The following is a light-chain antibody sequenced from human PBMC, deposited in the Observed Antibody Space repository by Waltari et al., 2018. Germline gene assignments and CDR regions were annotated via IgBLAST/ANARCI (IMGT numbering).Light chain of an antibody. CDR3: QQFYGNPRT. CDR2: RAS. J-gene: IGKJ2*01. CDR1: QSVFYSSKNKKY. Sequence: DIVMTQSPDSLAVSLGERATINCKSSQSVFYSSKNKKYLAWYQQKPGQAPKLLINRASTRESGGPDRCSVSGSGTDFTLTISSLQAEDVAVYYCQQFYGNPRTFGQGTKLEIK. V-gene: IGKV4-1*01.